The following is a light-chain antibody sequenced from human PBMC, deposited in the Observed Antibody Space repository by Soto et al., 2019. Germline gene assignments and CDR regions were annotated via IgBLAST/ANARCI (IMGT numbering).Light chain of an antibody. CDR3: CSYAGSSTPVV. J-gene: IGLJ2*01. Sequence: QSALTQPASVSGSPGQSITISCTGTSSDVGSYNLVSWYQQHPGKAPKLMIYEGSKWPSEVSNRFSGSKSGNTASLTISGLQAEDEADYYCCSYAGSSTPVVFGGGTKLTVL. CDR1: SSDVGSYNL. V-gene: IGLV2-23*01. CDR2: EGS.